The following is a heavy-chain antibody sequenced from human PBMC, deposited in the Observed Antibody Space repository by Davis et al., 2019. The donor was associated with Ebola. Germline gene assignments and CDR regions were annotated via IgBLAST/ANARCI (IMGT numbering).Heavy chain of an antibody. V-gene: IGHV1-2*06. CDR1: GYTFAGHY. CDR2: INPYSGGT. D-gene: IGHD2-15*01. J-gene: IGHJ6*04. CDR3: ARERLVVVVAAGLDYYYYGMDV. Sequence: AASVKVSCKASGYTFAGHYIHWVRQAPGQGLEWMGRINPYSGGTNYTQKFQGRVTMTRDTSISTAYMELSSLRSEDTAVYYCARERLVVVVAAGLDYYYYGMDVWGKGTTVTVSS.